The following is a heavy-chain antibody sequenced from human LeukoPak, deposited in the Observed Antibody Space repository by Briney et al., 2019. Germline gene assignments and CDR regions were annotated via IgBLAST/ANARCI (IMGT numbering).Heavy chain of an antibody. D-gene: IGHD4/OR15-4a*01. Sequence: PSQTLSLTCSVSGGSISSSRYYWSWIRQHPGKGLEWIGYIHYTGTTSNNPSLKSRATISRDTSKNQFFLKLTSVTAADTAVYYCARDDYDRSVFDIWGRGTMVTVSS. CDR1: GGSISSSRYY. V-gene: IGHV4-31*03. CDR3: ARDDYDRSVFDI. CDR2: IHYTGTT. J-gene: IGHJ3*02.